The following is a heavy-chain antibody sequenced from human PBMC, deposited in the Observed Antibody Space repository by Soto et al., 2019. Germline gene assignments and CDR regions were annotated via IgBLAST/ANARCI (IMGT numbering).Heavy chain of an antibody. Sequence: QVQLVESGGGVVQPGRSLRLSCAASGFTFSSYGMHWVRQAPGKGLEWVAVIWYDGSNKYYADSVKGRFIISRDNSKNTLYLQMNSLRAEDTAVYYCARDSLGHMVRGPPLDYWGQGTLVTVSS. J-gene: IGHJ4*02. CDR1: GFTFSSYG. V-gene: IGHV3-33*01. CDR3: ARDSLGHMVRGPPLDY. CDR2: IWYDGSNK. D-gene: IGHD3-10*01.